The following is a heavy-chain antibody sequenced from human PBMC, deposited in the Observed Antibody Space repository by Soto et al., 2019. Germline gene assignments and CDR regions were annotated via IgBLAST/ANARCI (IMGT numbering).Heavy chain of an antibody. CDR3: SKKYGGNSAFEC. Sequence: GSLRLSCAASGFTFSSYAMSWVRQATGKGLEWVSAISGSGGSTYYADSVKGRFTISRDNSKNTLYLQMNRLRAEDTAVYYCSKKYGGNSAFECWGQGTLVTVSS. CDR1: GFTFSSYA. D-gene: IGHD2-21*02. CDR2: ISGSGGST. J-gene: IGHJ4*02. V-gene: IGHV3-23*01.